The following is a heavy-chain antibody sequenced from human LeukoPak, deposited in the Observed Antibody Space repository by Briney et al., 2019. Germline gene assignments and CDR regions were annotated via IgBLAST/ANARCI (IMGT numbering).Heavy chain of an antibody. Sequence: SETLSLTCTVSGGSISSSSYYWGWIRQPPGKGLEWIRSIYYSGSTYYNPSLKSRVTISVDTSKNQFSLKLSSVTAADTAVYYCARDPTYYYGSGSYGHWGQGTLVTVSS. CDR1: GGSISSSSYY. CDR2: IYYSGST. CDR3: ARDPTYYYGSGSYGH. D-gene: IGHD3-10*01. V-gene: IGHV4-39*07. J-gene: IGHJ4*02.